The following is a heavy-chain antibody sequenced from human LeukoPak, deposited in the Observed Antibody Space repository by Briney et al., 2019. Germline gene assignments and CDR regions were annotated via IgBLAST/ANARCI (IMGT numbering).Heavy chain of an antibody. J-gene: IGHJ4*02. CDR3: ARTGGSSGSHHFDY. Sequence: GGSLRPSCAASGFTFSSYWMSWVRQAPGKGLEWVANIKQDGNEKYYVDSVKGRFTISRDNAKNSLYLQMNSLRAEDTAVYYCARTGGSSGSHHFDYWGQGTLVTVSS. CDR1: GFTFSSYW. CDR2: IKQDGNEK. V-gene: IGHV3-7*01. D-gene: IGHD6-19*01.